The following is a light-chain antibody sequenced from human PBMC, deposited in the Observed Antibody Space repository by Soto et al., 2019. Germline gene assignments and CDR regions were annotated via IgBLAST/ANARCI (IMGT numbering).Light chain of an antibody. V-gene: IGKV1-39*01. CDR3: QQTYNLPPT. CDR1: QTISTF. Sequence: DIPLTQSPSSLSASVGDRVSITCRTSQTISTFLNWYHHRPGQAPKLLIYSISNLQSGVPSRFSGGGAGTEFTLTISSLQPEDFGSYSCQQTYNLPPTFGGGTRVQIK. CDR2: SIS. J-gene: IGKJ4*01.